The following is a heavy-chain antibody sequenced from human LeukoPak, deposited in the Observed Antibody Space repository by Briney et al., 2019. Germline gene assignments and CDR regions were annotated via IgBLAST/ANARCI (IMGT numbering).Heavy chain of an antibody. CDR2: ILPDGRDT. J-gene: IGHJ4*02. CDR3: SGRYGPGPV. V-gene: IGHV1-2*02. Sequence: ASVKVSCKASGYTFAAHHIHWVRQAPGQGLEWMGWILPDGRDTKYSQKFPDRLTLTTDTSTNTAYMELSRLIPDDTAVYYCSGRYGPGPVWGQGTLISASP. D-gene: IGHD3-10*01. CDR1: GYTFAAHH.